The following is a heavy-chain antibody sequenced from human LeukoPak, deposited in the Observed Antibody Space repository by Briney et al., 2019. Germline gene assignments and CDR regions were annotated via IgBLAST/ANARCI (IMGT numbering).Heavy chain of an antibody. Sequence: GGRTHYADPVKGRFTISRDNSKNTLYLQMNSLRAEDTSVYYCAKDPAFSYWGQGTLVTVSS. D-gene: IGHD2-2*01. CDR3: AKDPAFSY. CDR2: GGRT. J-gene: IGHJ4*02. V-gene: IGHV3-23*01.